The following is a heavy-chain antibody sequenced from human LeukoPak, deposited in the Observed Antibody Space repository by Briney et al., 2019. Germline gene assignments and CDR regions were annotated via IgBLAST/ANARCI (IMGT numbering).Heavy chain of an antibody. V-gene: IGHV1-18*01. CDR3: ARGLQENLAWLTAFSAFDI. Sequence: ASVKVSCKASGYTFTSYGVSWVRQAPGQGLEWMGWISAYNGNTNYAQKVRGRVTMTTDTSTRTAYMELRSLRSDDTAVYYCARGLQENLAWLTAFSAFDIWGQGTMVTVSS. D-gene: IGHD6-19*01. J-gene: IGHJ3*02. CDR2: ISAYNGNT. CDR1: GYTFTSYG.